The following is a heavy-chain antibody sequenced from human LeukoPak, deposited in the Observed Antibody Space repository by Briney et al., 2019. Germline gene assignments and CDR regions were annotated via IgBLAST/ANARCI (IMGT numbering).Heavy chain of an antibody. CDR3: ARGIVGATTGD. D-gene: IGHD1-26*01. CDR1: GYTFTGYY. V-gene: IGHV1-2*02. J-gene: IGHJ4*02. Sequence: GASVKVSCKASGYTFTGYYMHWVRQAPGQGLEWMGWINPNSGVTNYAQNFQGRVTMTRDTSISTAYMELSRLRSDDTAVYYCARGIVGATTGDWGQGTLVTVSS. CDR2: INPNSGVT.